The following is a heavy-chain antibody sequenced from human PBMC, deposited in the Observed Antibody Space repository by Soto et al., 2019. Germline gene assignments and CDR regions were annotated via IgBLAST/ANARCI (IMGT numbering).Heavy chain of an antibody. D-gene: IGHD2-21*02. Sequence: PGGSLRLSCSASGFTFSSYAMHWVRQAPGKGLEYVSAISSNGGSTYYADSVKGRFTISRDNSKNTLYLQMSSLRAEDTAVYYCVKAGIYCGGDCYGGYSEYWGQGTLVTVSS. CDR2: ISSNGGST. CDR3: VKAGIYCGGDCYGGYSEY. J-gene: IGHJ4*02. V-gene: IGHV3-64D*06. CDR1: GFTFSSYA.